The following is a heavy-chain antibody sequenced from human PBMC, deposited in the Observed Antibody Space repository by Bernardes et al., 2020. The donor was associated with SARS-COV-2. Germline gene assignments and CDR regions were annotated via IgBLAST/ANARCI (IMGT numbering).Heavy chain of an antibody. V-gene: IGHV3-15*07. D-gene: IGHD6-13*01. CDR1: GFTFSNSC. Sequence: GGSLRLSCAASGFTFSNSCMNWVRQAPGKGLEWVGRIKSKTDGRTTDYAAPVKGRFTISRDDAKITLYLQMSSQKTEVTAEYYCTTAAAGIHDAFEIWSQGTSVTVTS. CDR3: TTAAAGIHDAFEI. J-gene: IGHJ3*02. CDR2: IKSKTDGRTT.